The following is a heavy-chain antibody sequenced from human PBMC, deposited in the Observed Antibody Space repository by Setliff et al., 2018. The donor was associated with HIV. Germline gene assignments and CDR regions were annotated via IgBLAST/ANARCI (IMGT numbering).Heavy chain of an antibody. CDR3: ARDRRRYDILTLHYMDV. D-gene: IGHD3-9*01. V-gene: IGHV3-7*01. J-gene: IGHJ6*03. CDR1: GFTFSGYL. CDR2: IKADGSER. Sequence: GGSLRLSCAASGFTFSGYLIHWVRQVPGKGLEWVANIKADGSERSYADSVKGRFTISRDNAKNSLYLQMNSLRAEDTAMYYCARDRRRYDILTLHYMDVWGKGTTVTVSS.